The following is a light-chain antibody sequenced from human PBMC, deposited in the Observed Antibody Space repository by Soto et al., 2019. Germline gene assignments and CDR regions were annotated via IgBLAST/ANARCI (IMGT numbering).Light chain of an antibody. J-gene: IGKJ4*01. CDR1: QSVSSN. CDR3: QQYNKLPRT. CDR2: GAS. V-gene: IGKV3-15*01. Sequence: ETVMTQSPATLSVSPGEGATLSCRASQSVSSNLVWYQHRPGQAPRLLIYGASTRATDIPARFSGSGSGTEFTLTISSLQSDDDADYSCQQYNKLPRTFGGGTKVEIK.